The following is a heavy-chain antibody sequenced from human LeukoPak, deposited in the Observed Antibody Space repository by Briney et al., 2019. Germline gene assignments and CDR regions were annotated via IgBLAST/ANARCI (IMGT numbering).Heavy chain of an antibody. CDR3: VSFYETY. CDR2: INSAGSWT. CDR1: GNYW. V-gene: IGHV3-74*01. J-gene: IGHJ4*02. D-gene: IGHD2/OR15-2a*01. Sequence: GGSLTLSCAAYGNYWMHWVRQVHGTGLVWVSHINSAGSWTSYAASVKGRFTISKDNAKNTVYLQMNSLRAEDTAVYYCVSFYETYWGRGTLVTVSS.